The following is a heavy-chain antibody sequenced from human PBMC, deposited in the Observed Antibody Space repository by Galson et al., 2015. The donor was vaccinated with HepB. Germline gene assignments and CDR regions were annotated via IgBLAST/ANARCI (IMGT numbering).Heavy chain of an antibody. CDR3: ARDIGARYYYYGMDV. CDR2: INHSGST. Sequence: ETLSLTCAVYGGSFSGYYWSWIRQPPGKGLEWIGEINHSGSTNYNPSLKSRVTISVDTSKNQFSLKLSSVTAADTAVYYCARDIGARYYYYGMDVWGQGTTVTVSS. CDR1: GGSFSGYY. J-gene: IGHJ6*02. D-gene: IGHD1-26*01. V-gene: IGHV4-34*01.